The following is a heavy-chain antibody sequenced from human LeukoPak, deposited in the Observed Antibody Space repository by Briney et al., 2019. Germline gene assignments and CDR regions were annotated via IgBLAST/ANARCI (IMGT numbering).Heavy chain of an antibody. V-gene: IGHV4-31*03. CDR3: ARGSIVGATTP. D-gene: IGHD1-26*01. CDR2: IYYSGST. CDR1: GGSISSGGYY. Sequence: SQTLSLTCTVSGGSISSGGYYWSWIRQHPGQGLEWIGYIYYSGSTYYNPSLKSRVTISVDTSKNQFSLKLSSVTAADTAVYYCARGSIVGATTPWGQGTLVTVSS. J-gene: IGHJ5*02.